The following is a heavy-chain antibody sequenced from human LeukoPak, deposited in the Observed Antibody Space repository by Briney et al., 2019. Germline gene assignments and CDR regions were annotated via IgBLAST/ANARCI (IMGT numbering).Heavy chain of an antibody. CDR2: ISYEGSNK. CDR1: GFXFRNYA. D-gene: IGHD3-10*01. V-gene: IGHV3-30*18. CDR3: AKDTYDFGSGTYPPDY. Sequence: PGGSLRLSCAASGFXFRNYAIHWVRQAPGKGLEWVGHISYEGSNKYYADSVKGRFTISRDNSKNTLYLQMNSLRTEDTAVYYCAKDTYDFGSGTYPPDYWGQGTLVTVSS. J-gene: IGHJ4*02.